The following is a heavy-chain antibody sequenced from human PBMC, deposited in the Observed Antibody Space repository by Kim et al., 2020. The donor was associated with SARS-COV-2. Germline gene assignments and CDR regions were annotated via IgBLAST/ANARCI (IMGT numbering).Heavy chain of an antibody. J-gene: IGHJ5*02. D-gene: IGHD6-6*01. CDR3: ARDGAYSSSSVWFDP. Sequence: QKFQGRVTMTRDTSINTAYMELSRLRSDDTAVYYCARDGAYSSSSVWFDPWGQGTLVTVSS. V-gene: IGHV1-2*02.